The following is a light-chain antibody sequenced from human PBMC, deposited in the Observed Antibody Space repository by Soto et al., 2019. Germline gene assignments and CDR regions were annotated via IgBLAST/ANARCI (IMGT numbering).Light chain of an antibody. V-gene: IGLV8-61*01. Sequence: QAVVTQEPSFSVSPGGTVTFTCGLSSGSVSTNYYPSWYQQTPGQAPRTLIYNTNSRSSGVPDRFSGSILGNKAALTITGAQADDESDYYCVLYMGLGISVFGGVTKVTVL. J-gene: IGLJ2*01. CDR1: SGSVSTNYY. CDR3: VLYMGLGISV. CDR2: NTN.